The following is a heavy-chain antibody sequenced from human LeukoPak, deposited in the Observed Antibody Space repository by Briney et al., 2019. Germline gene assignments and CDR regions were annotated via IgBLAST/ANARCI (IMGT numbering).Heavy chain of an antibody. CDR2: INPSGGST. CDR1: GYTFTSYY. CDR3: AIIVSGSYSSSFVDY. J-gene: IGHJ4*02. Sequence: ASVKVSCKASGYTFTSYYMHWVRQAPGQGLEWMGIINPSGGSTSYAQKFQGRVTMTRDTSTSTVYMELRSLRSDDTAMYYCAIIVSGSYSSSFVDYWGQGTLVTVSS. V-gene: IGHV1-46*01. D-gene: IGHD1-26*01.